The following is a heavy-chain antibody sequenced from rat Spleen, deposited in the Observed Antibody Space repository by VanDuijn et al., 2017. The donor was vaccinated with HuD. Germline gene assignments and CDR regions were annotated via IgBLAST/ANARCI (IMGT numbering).Heavy chain of an antibody. J-gene: IGHJ2*01. V-gene: IGHV2-1*01. Sequence: QVQLKESGPGLMQPSQTLSLTCIVSGFSLTSYHVHWVRQSPGKGLEWMGGIWGDESTDYNSALKSRLTISRDTSKSQVFLKMNSLQTDDTAIYFCSLNWGPWGQGVMVTVSS. D-gene: IGHD5-1*01. CDR1: GFSLTSYH. CDR3: SLNWGP. CDR2: IWGDEST.